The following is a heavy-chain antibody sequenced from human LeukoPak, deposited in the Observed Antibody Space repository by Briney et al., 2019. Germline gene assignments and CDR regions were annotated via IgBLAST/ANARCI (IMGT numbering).Heavy chain of an antibody. CDR1: GFSFSDYY. V-gene: IGHV3-11*01. Sequence: GGSLRLSCAASGFSFSDYYFSWIRQAPGKGLEWVSYISSSGNTIYYADSVKGRFTISRDNAQNSLYLQMNSLRADDTAVYYCARETSDESSLSFDYWGQGTLVTVSS. D-gene: IGHD6-6*01. CDR2: ISSSGNTI. CDR3: ARETSDESSLSFDY. J-gene: IGHJ4*02.